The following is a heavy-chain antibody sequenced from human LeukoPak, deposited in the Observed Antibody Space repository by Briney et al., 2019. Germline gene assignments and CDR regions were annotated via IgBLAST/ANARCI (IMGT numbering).Heavy chain of an antibody. V-gene: IGHV3-21*01. CDR3: ARDRYSSSSWDAFDI. J-gene: IGHJ3*02. D-gene: IGHD6-6*01. Sequence: PGVSLRLSCAASGFTFSSYSMNWVRQAPGEGLEWVSSISSSSSYIYYADSVKGRFTISRDNAKNSLYLQMNSPRAEDTAVYYCARDRYSSSSWDAFDIWGQGTMVTVSS. CDR2: ISSSSSYI. CDR1: GFTFSSYS.